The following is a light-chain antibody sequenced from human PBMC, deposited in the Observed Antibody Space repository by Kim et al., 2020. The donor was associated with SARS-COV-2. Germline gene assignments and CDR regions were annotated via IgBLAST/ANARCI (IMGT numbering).Light chain of an antibody. Sequence: ASVGDRVTLSCRARQDISNYLAWFQLKPGKAPKLLIYAASALQPGVPSRFSGSGSGTDFTLTVTSLQPEDVATYYCQKCDSAPWTFGQGTKVDIK. CDR2: AAS. CDR1: QDISNY. V-gene: IGKV1-27*01. CDR3: QKCDSAPWT. J-gene: IGKJ1*01.